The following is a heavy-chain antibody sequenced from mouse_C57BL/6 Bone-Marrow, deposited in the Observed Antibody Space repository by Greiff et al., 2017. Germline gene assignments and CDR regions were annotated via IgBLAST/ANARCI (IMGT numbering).Heavy chain of an antibody. Sequence: QVQLKQSGAELARPGASVKLSCKASGYTFTSYGISWVKQRTGQGLEWIGEIYPRSGNTYYNEKFKGKATLTADKSSSTAYMELRSLTSEDSAVYFCARRWDWGQGTTLTVSS. J-gene: IGHJ2*01. D-gene: IGHD1-1*02. CDR2: IYPRSGNT. CDR3: ARRWD. V-gene: IGHV1-81*01. CDR1: GYTFTSYG.